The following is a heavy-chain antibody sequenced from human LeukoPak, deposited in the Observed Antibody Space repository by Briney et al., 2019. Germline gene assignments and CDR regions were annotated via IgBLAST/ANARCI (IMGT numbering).Heavy chain of an antibody. D-gene: IGHD5-24*01. CDR3: AHKRDAFDI. CDR1: GFSRNSSAVG. J-gene: IGHJ3*02. Sequence: SGPTLVNPTQTLALTCTFSGFSRNSSAVGVGWIRQPPGKALEWLALLYWDDDKRYSPSLKSRLTITRGTSKNQIVLTMTNMDPVDTGTYYCAHKRDAFDIWGQGTLVTVSS. CDR2: LYWDDDK. V-gene: IGHV2-5*02.